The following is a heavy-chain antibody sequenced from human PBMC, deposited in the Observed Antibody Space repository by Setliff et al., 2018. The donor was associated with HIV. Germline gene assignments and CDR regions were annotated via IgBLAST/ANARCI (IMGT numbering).Heavy chain of an antibody. D-gene: IGHD3-10*01. CDR2: IYHSGST. CDR3: ARTLSTMVKTDGYYDYYYMDV. V-gene: IGHV4-39*07. J-gene: IGHJ6*03. Sequence: SETLSLTCSVSGGSVSSVNYYWSWIRQPPGKGLEWIGSIYHSGSTQYNPSLKSRVTMSIDTSKKQFSLKLASVTAADTAVYYCARTLSTMVKTDGYYDYYYMDVWGKGTTVTVSS. CDR1: GGSVSSVNYY.